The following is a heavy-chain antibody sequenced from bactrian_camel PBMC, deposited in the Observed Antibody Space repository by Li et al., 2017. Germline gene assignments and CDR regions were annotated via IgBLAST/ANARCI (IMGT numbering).Heavy chain of an antibody. J-gene: IGHJ7*01. CDR2: IYIGDGAT. CDR1: GYC. D-gene: IGHD1*01. Sequence: HVQLVESGGGSVQAGGSLTLSCTVSGYCMGWFRQAPGKEREEVAVIYIGDGATYYANSVKGRFSLSRDIDKNTLYLQLNTLKTEDTAIYYCARGDHADMHTWGKGTQVTVS. V-gene: IGHV3S54*01.